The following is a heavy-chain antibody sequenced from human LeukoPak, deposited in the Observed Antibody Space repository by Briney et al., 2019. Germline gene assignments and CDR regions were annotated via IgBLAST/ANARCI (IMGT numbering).Heavy chain of an antibody. J-gene: IGHJ4*02. CDR2: ISGTGGTI. CDR1: GFTFNNYA. D-gene: IGHD6-13*01. V-gene: IGHV3-48*02. Sequence: GGSLRLSCAASGFTFNNYAMSWVRQAPGKGLEWVSYISGTGGTIHYADSVKGRFTISRDNAKNSLYPQMDSLRDEDTAVYYCARGYSDAQRGYWGQGTLVTVFS. CDR3: ARGYSDAQRGY.